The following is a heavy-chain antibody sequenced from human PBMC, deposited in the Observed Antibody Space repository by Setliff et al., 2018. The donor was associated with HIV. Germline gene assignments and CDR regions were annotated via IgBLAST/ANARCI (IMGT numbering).Heavy chain of an antibody. V-gene: IGHV1-2*06. Sequence: ASVKVSCKASGYTFTSYGFSWVRQAPGQGLEWVGRINPNSGDTNYAQKFQGRVTMTRDTSISTAYMELSRLRSDDTAVYYCARRGRQQSDAFDIWGQGTMVTVSS. J-gene: IGHJ3*02. CDR3: ARRGRQQSDAFDI. CDR1: GYTFTSYG. D-gene: IGHD6-13*01. CDR2: INPNSGDT.